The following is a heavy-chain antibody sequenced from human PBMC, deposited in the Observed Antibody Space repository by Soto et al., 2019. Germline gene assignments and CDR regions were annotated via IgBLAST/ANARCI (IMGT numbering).Heavy chain of an antibody. CDR3: ASSFSLYDSSGYYYGPHYYYGMDV. CDR1: GFTFSSYS. V-gene: IGHV3-48*02. CDR2: ISSSSSTI. J-gene: IGHJ6*02. D-gene: IGHD3-22*01. Sequence: PGGSLRLSCAASGFTFSSYSMNWVRQAPGKGLEWVSYISSSSSTIYYADSVKGRFTISRDNAKNSLYLQMNSLRDEDTAVYYCASSFSLYDSSGYYYGPHYYYGMDVWGQGTTVTVSS.